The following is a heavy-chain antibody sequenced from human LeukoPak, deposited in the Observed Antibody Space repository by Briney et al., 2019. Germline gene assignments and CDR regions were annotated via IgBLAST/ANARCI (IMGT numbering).Heavy chain of an antibody. Sequence: PGGSLRLSCAASGFTFDNYAMHWVRQAPGKGLEWVSGISWNSGRINYADSVKGRFTISRDNAKNSLYLQMNSLRAEDTAVYYCAKDLGGSVPDAFDIWGQGTMVTVSS. CDR2: ISWNSGRI. CDR1: GFTFDNYA. CDR3: AKDLGGSVPDAFDI. J-gene: IGHJ3*02. V-gene: IGHV3-9*01. D-gene: IGHD2-2*01.